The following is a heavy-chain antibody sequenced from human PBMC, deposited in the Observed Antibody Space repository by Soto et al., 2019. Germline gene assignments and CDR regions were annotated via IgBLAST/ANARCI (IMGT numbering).Heavy chain of an antibody. D-gene: IGHD3-10*01. Sequence: QVQLVQSGAEVKKPGSSVKVSCKASGGTFSSYAISWVRQAPGQGLEWMGGIIPIFGTANYAQKFQGKVTITADESTSTAYMELSSLRSEDTAVYYCARGHGSGRHYYYYGMDVWGQGTTVTVSS. CDR1: GGTFSSYA. J-gene: IGHJ6*02. CDR3: ARGHGSGRHYYYYGMDV. V-gene: IGHV1-69*01. CDR2: IIPIFGTA.